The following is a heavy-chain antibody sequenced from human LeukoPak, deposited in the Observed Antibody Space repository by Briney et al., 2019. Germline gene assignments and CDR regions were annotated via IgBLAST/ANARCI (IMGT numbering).Heavy chain of an antibody. D-gene: IGHD3-10*01. Sequence: SETLSLTCTVSGGSLSSYYWSWVRQPPGKGLEWIGNIYFSGSTNYNSSLKSRVTISLDTSKNQFSLRLSSVTAADTAVYYCARGDIRNVMIRGVSYGMDVWGQGTTVTVSS. V-gene: IGHV4-59*01. CDR1: GGSLSSYY. CDR3: ARGDIRNVMIRGVSYGMDV. CDR2: IYFSGST. J-gene: IGHJ6*02.